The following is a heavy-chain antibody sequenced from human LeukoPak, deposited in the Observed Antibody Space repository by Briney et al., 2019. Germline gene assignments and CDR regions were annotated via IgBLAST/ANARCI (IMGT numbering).Heavy chain of an antibody. J-gene: IGHJ4*02. CDR2: ISSIIIYI. CDR1: GFTFSSYS. Sequence: VGSLRLSCAASGFTFSSYSMNWVRQAPGQGLEGVSSISSIIIYIYYVDSVQGRFTISRDKAKNSLYLQMNRLRAEDTDVYYCPKNNEYYYDSSGYYCEYWAQGPLVTVSS. V-gene: IGHV3-21*01. CDR3: PKNNEYYYDSSGYYCEY. D-gene: IGHD3-22*01.